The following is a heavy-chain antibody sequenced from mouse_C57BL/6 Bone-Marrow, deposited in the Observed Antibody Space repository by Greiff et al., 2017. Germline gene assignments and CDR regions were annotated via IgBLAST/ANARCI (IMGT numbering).Heavy chain of an antibody. J-gene: IGHJ2*01. CDR2: IYPGDGDT. Sequence: VKLVESGPELVKPGASVTISCKASGYAFSSSWMNWVKQRPGKGLEWIGRIYPGDGDTNYNGKFKGKATLTADNSSSTAYMPLSSLTSEDSAVYFCAGYGSSYYFDYWGQGTTLTVSS. CDR3: AGYGSSYYFDY. V-gene: IGHV1-82*01. CDR1: GYAFSSSW. D-gene: IGHD1-1*01.